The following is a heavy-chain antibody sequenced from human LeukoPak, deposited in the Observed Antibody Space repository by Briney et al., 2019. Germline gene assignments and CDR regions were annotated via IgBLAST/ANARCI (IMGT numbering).Heavy chain of an antibody. CDR1: GGSISSSSYY. J-gene: IGHJ5*02. CDR3: ARVGYYDSSGYPFDP. Sequence: SETLSLTCTVSGGSISSSSYYWGWIRQPPGKGLEWIGSIYYSGSTYYNPSLKSRVTISVDTSKNQFSLKLSSVTAADTAVYYCARVGYYDSSGYPFDPWGQGTLVTVSS. CDR2: IYYSGST. V-gene: IGHV4-39*07. D-gene: IGHD3-22*01.